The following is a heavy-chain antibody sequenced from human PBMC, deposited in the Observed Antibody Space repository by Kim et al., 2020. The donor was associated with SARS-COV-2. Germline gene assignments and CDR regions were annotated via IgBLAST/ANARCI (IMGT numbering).Heavy chain of an antibody. J-gene: IGHJ6*03. CDR3: AKASITIFGVVISHYYYYYMGV. D-gene: IGHD3-3*01. CDR1: GFTFSSYA. Sequence: GGSLRLSCAASGFTFSSYAMSWVRQAPGKGLEWVSAISGSGGSTYYADSVKGRFTISRDNSKNTLYLQMNSLRAEDTAVYYCAKASITIFGVVISHYYYYYMGVWGRGTALTVSS. V-gene: IGHV3-23*01. CDR2: ISGSGGST.